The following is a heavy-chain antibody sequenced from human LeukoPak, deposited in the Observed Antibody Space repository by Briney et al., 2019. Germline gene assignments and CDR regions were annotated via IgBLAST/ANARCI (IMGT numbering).Heavy chain of an antibody. CDR2: INHSGSA. CDR1: GGSFSAYY. J-gene: IGHJ3*02. D-gene: IGHD3-22*01. V-gene: IGHV4-34*01. Sequence: NPSETLSLTCAVSGGSFSAYYWTWIRQPPGKGLEWIGEINHSGSANYNPSLKSRVTISLDTSKNQFSLKLSSVTAADTAVYYCARVVVITQRGAFDIWGQGTMVTVSS. CDR3: ARVVVITQRGAFDI.